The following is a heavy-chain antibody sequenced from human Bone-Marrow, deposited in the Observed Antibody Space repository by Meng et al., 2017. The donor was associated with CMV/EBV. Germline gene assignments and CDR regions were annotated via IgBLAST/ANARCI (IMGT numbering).Heavy chain of an antibody. Sequence: GESLKISCAASGFTFSSFAMHWVRQAPGKGLEWVAVISYDGSNKYYADSVKGRFTISRDNSKNTLYLQMNSLRAEDTAVYYCARYCSSTSCFNDAVDIWGQGTMVTVSS. CDR3: ARYCSSTSCFNDAVDI. CDR2: ISYDGSNK. CDR1: GFTFSSFA. D-gene: IGHD2-2*01. J-gene: IGHJ3*02. V-gene: IGHV3-30*04.